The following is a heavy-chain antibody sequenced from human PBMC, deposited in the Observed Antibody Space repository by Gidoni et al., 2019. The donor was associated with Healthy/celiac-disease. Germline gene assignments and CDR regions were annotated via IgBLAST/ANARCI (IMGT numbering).Heavy chain of an antibody. D-gene: IGHD6-13*01. V-gene: IGHV1-2*06. CDR1: GYTFTGYY. CDR3: ARGITRSSSRLDYFDY. J-gene: IGHJ4*02. Sequence: CKASGYTFTGYYMHWVRQAPGQGLEWMGRINPNSGGTNYAQKFQGRVTMTRDTSISTAYMELSRLRSDDTAVYYCARGITRSSSRLDYFDYWGQGTLVTVSS. CDR2: INPNSGGT.